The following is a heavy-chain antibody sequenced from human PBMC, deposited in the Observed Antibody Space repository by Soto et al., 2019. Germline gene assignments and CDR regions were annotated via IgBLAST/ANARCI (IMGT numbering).Heavy chain of an antibody. CDR2: ISGYNGDT. CDR3: AKNGQPPYYYYGMDV. J-gene: IGHJ6*02. CDR1: GYTFTRYG. V-gene: IGHV1-18*01. D-gene: IGHD2-8*01. Sequence: GASVKVSCKASGYTFTRYGISWVRQAPGQGLEWMGWISGYNGDTKYAQKFQGRVTMTVDTSTTTAYMELRSLTSDDRAVYYCAKNGQPPYYYYGMDVWXQGTTVTVSS.